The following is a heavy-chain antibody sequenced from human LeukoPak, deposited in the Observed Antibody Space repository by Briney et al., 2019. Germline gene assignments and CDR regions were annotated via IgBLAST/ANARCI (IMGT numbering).Heavy chain of an antibody. CDR1: GGSISSYY. Sequence: SETLSLTCTVSGGSISSYYWSWIRQPPGKGLEWIGYIYYSGSTNYNPSLKSRVTISVDTSENQFSLKLSSVTAADTAVYYCARRIFGVPYDAFDIWGQGTMVTVSS. CDR3: ARRIFGVPYDAFDI. CDR2: IYYSGST. V-gene: IGHV4-59*01. D-gene: IGHD3-3*01. J-gene: IGHJ3*02.